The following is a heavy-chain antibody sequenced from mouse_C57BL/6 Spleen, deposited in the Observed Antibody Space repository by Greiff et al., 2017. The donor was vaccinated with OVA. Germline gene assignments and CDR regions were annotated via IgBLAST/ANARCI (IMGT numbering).Heavy chain of an antibody. CDR1: GFTFSSYA. CDR2: ISDGGSYT. J-gene: IGHJ2*01. CDR3: ARDPAYYSNYYFDY. Sequence: EVKLVESGGGLVKPGGSLKLSCAASGFTFSSYAMSWVRQTPEKRLEWVATISDGGSYTYYPDNVKGRFTISRDNAKNNLYLQMSHLKSEDTAMYYCARDPAYYSNYYFDYWGQGTTLTVSS. D-gene: IGHD2-5*01. V-gene: IGHV5-4*01.